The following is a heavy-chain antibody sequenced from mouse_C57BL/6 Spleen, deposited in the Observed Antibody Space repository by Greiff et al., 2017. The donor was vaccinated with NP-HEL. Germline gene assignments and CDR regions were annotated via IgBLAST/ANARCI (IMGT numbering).Heavy chain of an antibody. CDR3: ESDPYSNYFAY. D-gene: IGHD2-5*01. CDR2: IDPYSGGT. J-gene: IGHJ3*01. Sequence: VQLQQPGAELVKPGASVKLSCKASGYTFTSYWMHWVKQRPGRGLEWIGRIDPYSGGTKYNEKFKSKATLTVDKPSSTAYMQLSSLTSEDSAVYYCESDPYSNYFAYWGQGTLVTVSA. CDR1: GYTFTSYW. V-gene: IGHV1-72*01.